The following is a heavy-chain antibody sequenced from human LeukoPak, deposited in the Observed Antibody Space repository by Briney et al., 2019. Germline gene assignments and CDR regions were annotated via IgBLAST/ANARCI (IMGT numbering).Heavy chain of an antibody. V-gene: IGHV3-48*03. CDR3: ARGVYDTSPLNYYMDV. CDR2: ISTSGSTI. J-gene: IGHJ6*03. Sequence: PGGSLRLSCAASGFTFSSYEMNWVRQAPGKGLEWVSYISTSGSTIYYADSVKGRFTISRDNAKNSLYPQMNSLRAEDTAVYYCARGVYDTSPLNYYMDVWGKGTTVTVSS. CDR1: GFTFSSYE. D-gene: IGHD3-22*01.